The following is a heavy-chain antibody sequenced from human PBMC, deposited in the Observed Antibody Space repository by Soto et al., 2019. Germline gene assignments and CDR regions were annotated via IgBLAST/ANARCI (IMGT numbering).Heavy chain of an antibody. CDR1: GYSFTSYW. J-gene: IGHJ3*02. Sequence: GESLKISCKGSGYSFTSYWISWVRQMPGKSLEWMGRIDPSDSYTNYSPSFQGHVTISADKSISTAYLQWSSLKASDTAMYYCACHGYYDPLDIWGQGTMVTVSS. D-gene: IGHD3-22*01. CDR2: IDPSDSYT. CDR3: ACHGYYDPLDI. V-gene: IGHV5-10-1*01.